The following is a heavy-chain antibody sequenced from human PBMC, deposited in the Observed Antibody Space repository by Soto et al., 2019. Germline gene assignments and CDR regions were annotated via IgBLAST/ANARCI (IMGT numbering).Heavy chain of an antibody. J-gene: IGHJ6*04. CDR1: GGTFSSYA. Sequence: ASVKVSCKASGGTFSSYAISWVRQAPGQGLEWMGGIIPIFGTANYAQKFQGRVTITADESTSTAYMELSSLRSEDTAVYYCARRGRDSSGYYSKHYYYYYGMDVWGKGTSVTVSA. CDR3: ARRGRDSSGYYSKHYYYYYGMDV. D-gene: IGHD3-22*01. CDR2: IIPIFGTA. V-gene: IGHV1-69*13.